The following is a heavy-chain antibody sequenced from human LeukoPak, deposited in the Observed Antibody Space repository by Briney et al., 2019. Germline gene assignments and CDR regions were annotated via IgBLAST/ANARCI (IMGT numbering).Heavy chain of an antibody. CDR1: GFTFSSNW. J-gene: IGHJ4*02. Sequence: GGSLRLSCAASGFTFSSNWIHWVRQAPGKGLVWVSRINEDGSTTNYADSVKGRSTIFRDNAKNTLYLQMNSLRAEDTAVYYCVRDLGGRSGHWGQGTLVTVSS. V-gene: IGHV3-74*01. D-gene: IGHD1-26*01. CDR3: VRDLGGRSGH. CDR2: INEDGSTT.